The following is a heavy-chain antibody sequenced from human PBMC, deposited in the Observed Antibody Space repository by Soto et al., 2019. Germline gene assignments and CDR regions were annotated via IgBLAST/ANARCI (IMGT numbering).Heavy chain of an antibody. CDR1: GFTFSSYA. CDR2: ISGSGGST. J-gene: IGHJ6*02. Sequence: GGSLRLSCAASGFTFSSYAMSWVRQAPGKGLEWVSAISGSGGSTYYADSVKGRFTISRDNSKNTLYLQMNSLRAEDTAVYYCAKDLRGGYEKYYYYYYGMDVWGQGTTVTVSS. V-gene: IGHV3-23*01. CDR3: AKDLRGGYEKYYYYYYGMDV. D-gene: IGHD6-25*01.